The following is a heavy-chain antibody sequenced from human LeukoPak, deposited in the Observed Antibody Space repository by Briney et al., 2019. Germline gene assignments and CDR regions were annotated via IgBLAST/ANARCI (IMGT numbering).Heavy chain of an antibody. J-gene: IGHJ5*02. Sequence: GGSLRLSCSASGFTFSRYAMHWVRQAPGKGLEYVSAISSNGGSTYYADSVKGRFTISRDNSKNTLYLQMNSLRAEDTAVYYCAKDEAAGTYWFDPWGQGTLVTVSS. CDR2: ISSNGGST. D-gene: IGHD6-13*01. CDR1: GFTFSRYA. V-gene: IGHV3-64*04. CDR3: AKDEAAGTYWFDP.